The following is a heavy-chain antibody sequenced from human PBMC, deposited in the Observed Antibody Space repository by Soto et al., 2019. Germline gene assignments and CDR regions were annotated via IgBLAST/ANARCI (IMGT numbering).Heavy chain of an antibody. J-gene: IGHJ4*02. CDR1: GFTLSSYD. V-gene: IGHV3-13*01. CDR2: IGTAGDT. D-gene: IGHD6-19*01. CDR3: ARIAVAGAFDY. Sequence: EVQLVESGGGLVQPGGSLRLSCAASGFTLSSYDRHWVRQATGKGLEWVSAIGTAGDTYYPGSVKGRFTISRENAKNSLYLQMNSLRAEDTAVYYCARIAVAGAFDYWGQGTLVTVSS.